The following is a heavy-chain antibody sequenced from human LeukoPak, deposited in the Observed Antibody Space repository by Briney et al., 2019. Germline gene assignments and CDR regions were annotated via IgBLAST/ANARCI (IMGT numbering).Heavy chain of an antibody. Sequence: GESLKISCTGSGYSFSTYWIGLVRQMPGKGLEWRGMIYSDESDTSYGPSFHGLVTISDDKSVSTDYLQWSSVNASDTAIYCCGRVLKRDYFDYWGRGTLVAVSS. D-gene: IGHD3-10*01. V-gene: IGHV5-51*01. CDR3: GRVLKRDYFDY. CDR1: GYSFSTYW. CDR2: IYSDESDT. J-gene: IGHJ4*02.